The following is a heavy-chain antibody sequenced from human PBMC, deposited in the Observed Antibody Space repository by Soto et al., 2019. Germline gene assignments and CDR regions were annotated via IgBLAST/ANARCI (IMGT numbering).Heavy chain of an antibody. CDR1: GYIFMNYA. D-gene: IGHD2-2*01. V-gene: IGHV1-3*01. Sequence: QVHLVQAGAEVKKPGTSVKVSCKSSGYIFMNYAIHWVRQAPGQGFEWMGWIHAGDGKTKYPQSLQGRVTITSDTSVNRVYMVLSGLTTEDTAVYYCAGAPGDTADIVEVTAVMYGEWFDPWGQGTLVTVSS. CDR2: IHAGDGKT. CDR3: AGAPGDTADIVEVTAVMYGEWFDP. J-gene: IGHJ5*02.